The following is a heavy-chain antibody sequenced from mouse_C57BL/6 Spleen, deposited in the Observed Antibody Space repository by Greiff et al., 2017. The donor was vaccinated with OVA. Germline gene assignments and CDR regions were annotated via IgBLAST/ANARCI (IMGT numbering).Heavy chain of an antibody. CDR3: ARRDSSGYVRFAY. CDR2: ILPGSGST. J-gene: IGHJ3*01. V-gene: IGHV1-9*01. CDR1: GYTFTGYW. Sequence: QVQLQQSGAELMKPGASVKLSCKATGYTFTGYWIEWVKQRPGHGLEWIGEILPGSGSTNYNEKFKGKATFTADTSSNTAYMQISSLTTEDSAIYYCARRDSSGYVRFAYWGQGTLVTVSA. D-gene: IGHD3-2*02.